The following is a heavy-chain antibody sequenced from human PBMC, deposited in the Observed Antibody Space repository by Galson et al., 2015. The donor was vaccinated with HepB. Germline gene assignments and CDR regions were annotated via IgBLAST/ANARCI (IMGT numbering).Heavy chain of an antibody. D-gene: IGHD6-19*01. J-gene: IGHJ3*01. CDR2: IYLGDSDT. CDR1: GYSLTNYW. V-gene: IGHV5-51*01. CDR3: ASPRIGVAGYCFDY. Sequence: SGAEVKKPGESLKISCKGSGYSLTNYWIAWICQMPGKGLEWMGIIYLGDSDTRYSPSFQGQVIISADKSINTAYLQWSSLKASDTAMYYCASPRIGVAGYCFDYRGQGTKVTVSS.